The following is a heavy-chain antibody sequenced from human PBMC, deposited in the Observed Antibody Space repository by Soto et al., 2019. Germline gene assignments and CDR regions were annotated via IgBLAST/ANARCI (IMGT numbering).Heavy chain of an antibody. CDR1: GYTFTSSD. CDR2: MHPNSGIT. V-gene: IGHV1-8*01. CDR3: AVGFRSGWVFDY. J-gene: IGHJ4*02. D-gene: IGHD6-19*01. Sequence: QVQLVQSGAEVKKPGASVKVSCKASGYTFTSSDISWVRQATGQGLEWLGWMHPNSGITGYTQKFQGRVTMTRNISISTAYMELSSLRSEDTAVYYCAVGFRSGWVFDYWGQGALVTVSS.